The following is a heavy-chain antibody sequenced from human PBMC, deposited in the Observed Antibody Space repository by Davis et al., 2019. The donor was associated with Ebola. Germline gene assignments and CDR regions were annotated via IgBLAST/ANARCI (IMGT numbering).Heavy chain of an antibody. J-gene: IGHJ6*02. Sequence: ASVKVSCKASGYTFTTYDINWVRQATGQGLEWMGWMNPNSGNTGYAQKFQGRVTMTRNPSISTASMELSSLRSEDTAVYYCARVVVLDYYYGMDVWGQGTTVTVSS. CDR2: MNPNSGNT. CDR1: GYTFTTYD. V-gene: IGHV1-8*01. CDR3: ARVVVLDYYYGMDV. D-gene: IGHD2-15*01.